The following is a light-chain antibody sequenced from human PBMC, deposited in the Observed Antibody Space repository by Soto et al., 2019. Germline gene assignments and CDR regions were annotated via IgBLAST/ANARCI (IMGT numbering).Light chain of an antibody. CDR1: RTVLDY. V-gene: IGKV1-39*01. Sequence: DIQMTQSPSSLSASVGDRVTITWRASRTVLDYLNWYQQKPGRAPKLLIFGATNLQRGVPSRFRGSGSGTNFTLTITSLQREDCAIYYCQQSFSTPRGFTFGPGTKVNI. CDR3: QQSFSTPRGFT. J-gene: IGKJ3*01. CDR2: GAT.